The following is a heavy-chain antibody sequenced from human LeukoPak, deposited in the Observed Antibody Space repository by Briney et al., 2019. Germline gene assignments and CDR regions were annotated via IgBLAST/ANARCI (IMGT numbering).Heavy chain of an antibody. Sequence: SETLSLTCTVSGGSISSGGYYWSWIRQHPGKGLEWIGYIYYSGSTYYNPSLKSRVTISVDTSKNQFSLKLSSVTAADTAVYYCAGGKAAGPFDFWGPGILVTVSS. V-gene: IGHV4-31*03. CDR3: AGGKAAGPFDF. CDR1: GGSISSGGYY. J-gene: IGHJ4*02. CDR2: IYYSGST.